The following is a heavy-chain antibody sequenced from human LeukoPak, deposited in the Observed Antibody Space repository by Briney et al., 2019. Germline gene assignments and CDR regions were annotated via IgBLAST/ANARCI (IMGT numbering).Heavy chain of an antibody. CDR2: IIPILGIA. CDR3: ARYRCSSTSCFVDY. D-gene: IGHD2-2*01. CDR1: GGTFSSYA. V-gene: IGHV1-69*04. Sequence: SVKVSCKASGGTFSSYAISWVRQAPGQGLEWMGRIIPILGIANYAQKFQGRVTITADKSTSTAYMELSSLRSEDTAVYYCARYRCSSTSCFVDYWGQGTLVTVSS. J-gene: IGHJ4*02.